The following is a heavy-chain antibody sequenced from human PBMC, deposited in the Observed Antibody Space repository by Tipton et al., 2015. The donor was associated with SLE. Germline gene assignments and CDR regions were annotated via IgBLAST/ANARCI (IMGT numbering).Heavy chain of an antibody. J-gene: IGHJ4*02. CDR1: AGSISSGSYY. D-gene: IGHD3-3*01. CDR2: IYTSGST. Sequence: TLSLTCTVSAGSISSGSYYWSWIRQPAGKGLEWIGHIYTSGSTNYNPSLKSRASISVDRSTNQFFLRLSSVTAADTATYYCAKHGFHYDFSRGYTRGSYYFDDWAQGTLVTVSS. V-gene: IGHV4-61*09. CDR3: AKHGFHYDFSRGYTRGSYYFDD.